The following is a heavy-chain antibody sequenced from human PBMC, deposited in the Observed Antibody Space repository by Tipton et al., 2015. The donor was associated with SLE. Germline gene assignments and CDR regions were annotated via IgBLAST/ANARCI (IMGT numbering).Heavy chain of an antibody. J-gene: IGHJ5*02. CDR2: IYYSGST. Sequence: TLSLTCTVSGGSISSHYWSWIRQPPGKGLEWIGYIYYSGSTNYNPSLRSRVTISVDTSKNQFSLKLSSVTAADTAVYYCAREGMVQGGGNWFDPWGQGTLVTVSS. D-gene: IGHD3-10*01. V-gene: IGHV4-59*11. CDR3: AREGMVQGGGNWFDP. CDR1: GGSISSHY.